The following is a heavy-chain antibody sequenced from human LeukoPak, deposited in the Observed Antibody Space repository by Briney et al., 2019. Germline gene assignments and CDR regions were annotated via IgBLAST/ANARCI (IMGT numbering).Heavy chain of an antibody. CDR1: GGSISSYY. CDR3: ARDFRVYAVAGKSAFDI. Sequence: SETLSLTCTVSGGSISSYYWNWIRQPPGKGLEWIGYIYYSGSTNYNPSLKSRVTISVDTSKNQFSLKLSSVTAADTAVYYCARDFRVYAVAGKSAFDIWGQGTMVTVSS. J-gene: IGHJ3*02. CDR2: IYYSGST. V-gene: IGHV4-59*12. D-gene: IGHD6-19*01.